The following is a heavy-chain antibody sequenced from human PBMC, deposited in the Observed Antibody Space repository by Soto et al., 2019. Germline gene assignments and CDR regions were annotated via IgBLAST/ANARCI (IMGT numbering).Heavy chain of an antibody. CDR3: ARMDYRGDWFDP. V-gene: IGHV4-59*01. Sequence: SETLSLTCTVSGGSISSYYWSWIRQPPGKGLEWIGYIYYSGSTNYNPSLKSRVTISVDTSKNQFSLKLSSMTAADTAVYYCARMDYRGDWFDPWGQGTLVTVSS. CDR1: GGSISSYY. CDR2: IYYSGST. D-gene: IGHD3-16*01. J-gene: IGHJ5*02.